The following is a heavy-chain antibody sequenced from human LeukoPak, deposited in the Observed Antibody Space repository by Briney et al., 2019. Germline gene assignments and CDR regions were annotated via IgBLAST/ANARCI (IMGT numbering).Heavy chain of an antibody. J-gene: IGHJ4*02. CDR2: IYHSGST. CDR3: ARHGWHYYDSSGYYYF. D-gene: IGHD3-22*01. Sequence: KPSETLSLTCAVSGYSISSGYYWGWIRQPPGKGLEWLGSIYHSGSTYYNPSLKSRVTISVDTSKNQFSLRLSSVTAADTAVYYCARHGWHYYDSSGYYYFGGQGTLVTVSS. CDR1: GYSISSGYY. V-gene: IGHV4-38-2*01.